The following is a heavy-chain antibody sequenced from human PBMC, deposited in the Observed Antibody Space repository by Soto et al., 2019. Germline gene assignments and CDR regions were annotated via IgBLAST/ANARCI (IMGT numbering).Heavy chain of an antibody. J-gene: IGHJ2*01. Sequence: QVQLQQWGAGLLKPSETLSLTCAVYGGSFSGYYWSWIRQPPGKGLEWIGEINHSGSTNYNPSLKRRVTISVDTSKNQFSLKLSSVTAADTAVYYCARGQRGHNWYFDLWGRGTLVTDSS. CDR3: ARGQRGHNWYFDL. V-gene: IGHV4-34*01. D-gene: IGHD5-18*01. CDR1: GGSFSGYY. CDR2: INHSGST.